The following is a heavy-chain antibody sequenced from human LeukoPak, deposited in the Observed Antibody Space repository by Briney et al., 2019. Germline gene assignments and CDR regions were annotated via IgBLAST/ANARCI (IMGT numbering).Heavy chain of an antibody. V-gene: IGHV3-64*04. J-gene: IGHJ4*02. Sequence: GGSLRLSCSASGFTFSSYALHWVRQAPGKGLEYVSSISSDGDSTYYADSVKGRFTISRDNSKNTLYLQMNSLRAEDTAVYYCAKAGRVYQLPGYWGQGTLVTVSS. CDR3: AKAGRVYQLPGY. D-gene: IGHD2-2*01. CDR1: GFTFSSYA. CDR2: ISSDGDST.